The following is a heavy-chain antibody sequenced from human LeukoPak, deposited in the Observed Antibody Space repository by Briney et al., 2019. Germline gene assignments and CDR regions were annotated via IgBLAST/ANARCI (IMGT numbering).Heavy chain of an antibody. D-gene: IGHD5-18*01. CDR3: ARVSCGYNCHYAMDD. Sequence: ASVKVSCKASGYTFASYGISWLRQAPGQGLEWVGWGSAHSGNTKYAERVQGRASMTADTSTSTAYMELRSLRSDDTALYYCARVSCGYNCHYAMDDWGQGTTVTVSS. CDR2: GSAHSGNT. J-gene: IGHJ6*02. CDR1: GYTFASYG. V-gene: IGHV1-18*01.